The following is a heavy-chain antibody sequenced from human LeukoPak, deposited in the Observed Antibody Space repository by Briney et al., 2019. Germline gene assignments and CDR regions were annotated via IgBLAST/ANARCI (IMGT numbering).Heavy chain of an antibody. CDR2: VYPGDPDT. Sequence: GESLKISCKGSGYRFTTYWIAWVRQMPGKGLEWMGIVYPGDPDTRYNPSFQGLVTISADKSISTAYLQWSSLKTSDTAIYYCARLVASETSSFGHWGQGTLVTVSS. V-gene: IGHV5-51*01. CDR3: ARLVASETSSFGH. CDR1: GYRFTTYW. J-gene: IGHJ4*02. D-gene: IGHD2-2*01.